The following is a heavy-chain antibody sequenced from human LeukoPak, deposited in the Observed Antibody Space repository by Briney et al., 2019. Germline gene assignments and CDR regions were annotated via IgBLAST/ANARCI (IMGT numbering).Heavy chain of an antibody. J-gene: IGHJ6*03. CDR2: IYYSVTT. Sequence: SETLSLTCTVSGGSISSSDYYWGWIRQPPGKGLEWIGSIYYSVTTYYNPSLKSRVTISVDTSKNQFSLKLSSVTAADTAVYYCARDTMVRGVYYYYYMDVWGKGTTVTVSS. CDR3: ARDTMVRGVYYYYYMDV. V-gene: IGHV4-39*07. D-gene: IGHD3-10*01. CDR1: GGSISSSDYY.